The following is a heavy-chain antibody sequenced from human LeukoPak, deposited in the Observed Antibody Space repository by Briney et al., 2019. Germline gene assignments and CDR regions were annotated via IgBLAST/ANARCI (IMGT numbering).Heavy chain of an antibody. CDR2: IKQDGSAK. CDR3: ARDGYFDWLSSPMDV. V-gene: IGHV3-7*01. D-gene: IGHD3-9*01. J-gene: IGHJ6*02. CDR1: GFSFSSYW. Sequence: GGSLRLSCAASGFSFSSYWMSWVRQAPGKGLEWVANIKQDGSAKYYVDSVKGRFTISRDNAKNSLYLQMNSLRAEDTAVYYCARDGYFDWLSSPMDVWGQGTTVTVSS.